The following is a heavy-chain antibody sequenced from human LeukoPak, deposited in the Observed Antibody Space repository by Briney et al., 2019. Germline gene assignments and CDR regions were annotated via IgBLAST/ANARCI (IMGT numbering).Heavy chain of an antibody. CDR1: GFTSSSYS. V-gene: IGHV3-48*04. D-gene: IGHD3-10*02. CDR3: AELGITMIGGV. J-gene: IGHJ6*04. Sequence: GGSLRLSCAASGFTSSSYSMLWVRQPPGKGLEWVSYIISSGSTIYYADSVKGRFTIYRDNAKNSLYLQMNSLRAEDTAVYYCAELGITMIGGVWGKGTTVTISS. CDR2: IISSGSTI.